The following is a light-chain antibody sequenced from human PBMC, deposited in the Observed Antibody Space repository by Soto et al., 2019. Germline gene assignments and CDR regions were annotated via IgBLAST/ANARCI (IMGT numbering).Light chain of an antibody. V-gene: IGLV2-14*03. CDR1: SSDIGAYNF. Sequence: QSALTQPASVSGSPGQSITISCTGTSSDIGAYNFVSWYQQHPGKAPKLIIYDVTSRPSGVSTRFSGSKSGNTASLTISGLQAEDEADYYCSSYINNSPPVLFGGGTKLTVL. CDR2: DVT. J-gene: IGLJ2*01. CDR3: SSYINNSPPVL.